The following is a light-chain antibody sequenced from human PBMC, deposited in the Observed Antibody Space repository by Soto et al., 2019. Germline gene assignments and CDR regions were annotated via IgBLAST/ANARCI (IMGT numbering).Light chain of an antibody. CDR1: QSVTSNY. Sequence: EIVLTQSPGTLSLSPGERATLSCRASQSVTSNYLAWYQQKPSQAPRLLIYGASSRATGIPDRFSGSGSGPDFTLTISRLEPEDFAVYYCQHYGSSPPYTFGQGTKLEIK. CDR2: GAS. CDR3: QHYGSSPPYT. J-gene: IGKJ2*01. V-gene: IGKV3-20*01.